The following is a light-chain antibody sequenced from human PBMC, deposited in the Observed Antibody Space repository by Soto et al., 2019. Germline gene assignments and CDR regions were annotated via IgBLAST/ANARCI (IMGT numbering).Light chain of an antibody. V-gene: IGLV2-14*01. Sequence: QSALTQPASVSGSPGQSITISCNGTSSDVGGYDYVSWYQQHPGKAPKLMIYNVRNRPSGVSNRFSGSKAGNTASLTISGLQAEDEAAYYCSSYTSSSTVVFGGGTQLTVL. CDR3: SSYTSSSTVV. CDR1: SSDVGGYDY. CDR2: NVR. J-gene: IGLJ2*01.